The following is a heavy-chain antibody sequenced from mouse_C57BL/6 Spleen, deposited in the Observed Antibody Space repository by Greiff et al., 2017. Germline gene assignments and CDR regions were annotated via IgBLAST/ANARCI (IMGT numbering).Heavy chain of an antibody. D-gene: IGHD1-1*01. V-gene: IGHV1-26*01. Sequence: EVQLQQSGPELVKPGASVKISCKASGYTFTDYYMNWVKQSHGKSLEWIGDINPNNGGTSYNQKFKGKATLTVDKSSSTAYIELRSLTSEDSAVYYCARSRGSSERDYWGQGTSVTVSS. CDR1: GYTFTDYY. CDR3: ARSRGSSERDY. CDR2: INPNNGGT. J-gene: IGHJ4*01.